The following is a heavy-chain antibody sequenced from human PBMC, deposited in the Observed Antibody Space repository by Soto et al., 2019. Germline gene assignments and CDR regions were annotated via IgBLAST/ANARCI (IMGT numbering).Heavy chain of an antibody. V-gene: IGHV3-74*01. D-gene: IGHD1-26*01. CDR1: GFTFSYYW. J-gene: IGHJ3*02. Sequence: PGGYLRLSSAASGFTFSYYWMHWVRQAPGKGMVWVSRIHSDGSSTTYADSVKGRFTISRDNARNTVYLQMNSLRVEDTAVYYCARGDRGAFDIWGQGTVVTVSS. CDR2: IHSDGSST. CDR3: ARGDRGAFDI.